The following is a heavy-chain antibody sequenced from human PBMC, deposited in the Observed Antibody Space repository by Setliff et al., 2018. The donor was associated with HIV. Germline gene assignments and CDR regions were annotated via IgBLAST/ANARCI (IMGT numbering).Heavy chain of an antibody. CDR2: IRYDGSDK. Sequence: GGSLRLSCAASGFSFSLFAMHWVRQAPGKGLEWVAFIRYDGSDKQYADSVKGRFTISRDNSKNTLYLQMNSLRTEDTAVYYCARNLYSSRWSPLDYWGQGTLVTVSS. CDR3: ARNLYSSRWSPLDY. CDR1: GFSFSLFA. D-gene: IGHD6-13*01. J-gene: IGHJ4*02. V-gene: IGHV3-30*02.